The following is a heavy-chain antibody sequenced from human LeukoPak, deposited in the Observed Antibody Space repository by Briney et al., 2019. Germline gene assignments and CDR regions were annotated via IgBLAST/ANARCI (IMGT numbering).Heavy chain of an antibody. D-gene: IGHD1-26*01. V-gene: IGHV4-59*01. CDR1: GGSISSYY. Sequence: SETLSLTCTVSGGSISSYYWGWIRQPPGKGLEWIGYISYTGSTNYNPSLNGRVTISVDTSKNQFSLKLSSVTAADTAVYYCARGAWGHFDCWGQGSLVTVSS. J-gene: IGHJ4*02. CDR2: ISYTGST. CDR3: ARGAWGHFDC.